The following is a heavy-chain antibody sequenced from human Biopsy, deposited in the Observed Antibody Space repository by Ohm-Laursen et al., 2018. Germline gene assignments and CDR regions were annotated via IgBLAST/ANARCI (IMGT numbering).Heavy chain of an antibody. D-gene: IGHD1-7*01. V-gene: IGHV1-8*01. CDR3: GRAVRNQLLTDP. CDR2: LNPVSGNS. J-gene: IGHJ5*02. Sequence: ASVKVSCKTSGYTFTSYDITWVRQASGQGPEWIGWLNPVSGNSNFGQKFRGRVTVTSDTSISTAYMELSGLTSDDTATYYCGRAVRNQLLTDPWGQGTLVTVTS. CDR1: GYTFTSYD.